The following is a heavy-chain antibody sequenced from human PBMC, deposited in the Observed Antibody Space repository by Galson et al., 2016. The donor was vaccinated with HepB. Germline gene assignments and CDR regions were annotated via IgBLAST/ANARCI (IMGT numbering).Heavy chain of an antibody. J-gene: IGHJ4*02. D-gene: IGHD6-19*01. CDR3: ARGNTDGWYHDY. CDR1: GYTFTSNA. Sequence: SCKASGYTFTSNAIHWVRQAPGQRLEWLGWVSAADDNTRYSQNFQGRVTFTRDTSASTVYMELSALRPEDTATYFCARGNTDGWYHDYWGQGTLVIVSS. V-gene: IGHV1-3*01. CDR2: VSAADDNT.